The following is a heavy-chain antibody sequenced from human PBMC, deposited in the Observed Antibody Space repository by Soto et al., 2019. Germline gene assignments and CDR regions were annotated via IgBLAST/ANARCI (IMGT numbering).Heavy chain of an antibody. Sequence: ASVKVSCKASGYTFTSYGISWVRQAPGQGLEWMGIINPSDGNTNYAQKIQGRVTMTRDTSTSTVYMELSSLRSEDTAVYYCARTRYDILTGHHAFDIWGQGTMVTVSS. CDR3: ARTRYDILTGHHAFDI. D-gene: IGHD3-9*01. V-gene: IGHV1-46*01. CDR2: INPSDGNT. CDR1: GYTFTSYG. J-gene: IGHJ3*02.